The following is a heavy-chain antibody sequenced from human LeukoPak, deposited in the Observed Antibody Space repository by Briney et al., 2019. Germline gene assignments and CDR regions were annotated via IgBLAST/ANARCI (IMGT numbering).Heavy chain of an antibody. J-gene: IGHJ4*02. Sequence: GGSLRLSCAASGFTFSSYWMHWVRQAPGKGLVWVSRINSDGSSTSYADSVKGRFTISRDNSKNTLYLQMNSLRAEDTAVYYCAKDDDVVVTAPFLWGQGTLVTVSS. CDR1: GFTFSSYW. V-gene: IGHV3-74*01. D-gene: IGHD2-21*02. CDR3: AKDDDVVVTAPFL. CDR2: INSDGSST.